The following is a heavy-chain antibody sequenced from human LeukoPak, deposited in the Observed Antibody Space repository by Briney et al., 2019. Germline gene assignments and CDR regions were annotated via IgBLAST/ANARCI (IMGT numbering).Heavy chain of an antibody. J-gene: IGHJ4*02. D-gene: IGHD2-2*01. V-gene: IGHV3-48*03. CDR1: GFTFSSYE. CDR2: ISSSGSTI. CDR3: ARRYCSGTNCYAFDY. Sequence: PGGSLRLSCAASGFTFSSYEMNWVRQAPGKGLEWVSYISSSGSTIYYADSVKGRFTISRDNAKNSLYLQMNSLRAEDTAVYYCARRYCSGTNCYAFDYWGQGTLVTVSS.